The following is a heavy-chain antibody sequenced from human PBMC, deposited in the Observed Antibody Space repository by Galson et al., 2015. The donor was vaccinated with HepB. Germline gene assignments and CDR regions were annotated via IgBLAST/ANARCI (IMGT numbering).Heavy chain of an antibody. V-gene: IGHV7-4-1*02. J-gene: IGHJ5*02. D-gene: IGHD2-15*01. CDR2: INTNTGNP. CDR1: GYTFTSYA. Sequence: SVKVSCKASGYTFTSYAMNWVRQAPGQGLEWMGWINTNTGNPTYAQGFTGRFVFSLDTSVGTAYLQISSLKAEDTAVYYCARDIEFVVVVAASTNWFDPWGQGALVTVSS. CDR3: ARDIEFVVVVAASTNWFDP.